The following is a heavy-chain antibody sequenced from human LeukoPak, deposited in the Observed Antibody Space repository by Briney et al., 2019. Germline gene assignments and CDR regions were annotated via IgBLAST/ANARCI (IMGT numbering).Heavy chain of an antibody. CDR3: AKGDHGVQDYYYAMDV. D-gene: IGHD4-17*01. V-gene: IGHV3-23*01. J-gene: IGHJ6*02. CDR2: ISGYGGST. Sequence: PGGSLRLSCAASGFTFSSYSMSWVRQAPGKGLEWVSSISGYGGSTHYADSVKGRFTISRDNSKNTLYLQMNSLRAEDTAVYYCAKGDHGVQDYYYAMDVWGQGTRSPSP. CDR1: GFTFSSYS.